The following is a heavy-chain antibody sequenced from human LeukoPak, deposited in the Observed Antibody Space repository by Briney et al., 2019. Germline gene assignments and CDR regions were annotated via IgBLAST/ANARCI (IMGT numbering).Heavy chain of an antibody. V-gene: IGHV4-59*01. D-gene: IGHD6-19*01. Sequence: ASETLSLTCTVSGGSISSYYWSWIRQPPGKGLEWIGYIYYSGSTNYNPSLKSRVTISVDTSKNQFSLKLSSVTAADTAVYYCARVAGIAVFHSPTPRLYFDYWGQGTLVTVSS. CDR2: IYYSGST. CDR3: ARVAGIAVFHSPTPRLYFDY. CDR1: GGSISSYY. J-gene: IGHJ4*02.